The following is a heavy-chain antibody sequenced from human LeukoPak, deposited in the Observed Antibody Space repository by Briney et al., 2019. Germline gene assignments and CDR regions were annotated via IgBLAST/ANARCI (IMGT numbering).Heavy chain of an antibody. V-gene: IGHV4-61*02. D-gene: IGHD3-9*01. Sequence: KPSETLSLTCTVSGGSISSGSYYWPWVRQPAGKGLEWIGRIYTSGSTKYNPSLKGRVTISADTSKNQFSLQLNSVTAADTGVYYCATTPTNTLIRYWGQGILVTVSS. CDR2: IYTSGST. CDR3: ATTPTNTLIRY. CDR1: GGSISSGSYY. J-gene: IGHJ4*02.